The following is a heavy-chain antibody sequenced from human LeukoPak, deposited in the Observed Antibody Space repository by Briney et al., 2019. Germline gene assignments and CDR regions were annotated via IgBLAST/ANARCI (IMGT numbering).Heavy chain of an antibody. CDR2: INHSGST. Sequence: SETLSLTCAVYGGSFSGYYWSWIRQPPGKGLEWIGEINHSGSTNYNPSLKSRVTISVDTSKNQFSLKLSSVTAADTAVYYCARGYCSGGSCYYYYYGMDVWGKGTTVTVSS. CDR1: GGSFSGYY. D-gene: IGHD2-15*01. J-gene: IGHJ6*04. V-gene: IGHV4-34*01. CDR3: ARGYCSGGSCYYYYYGMDV.